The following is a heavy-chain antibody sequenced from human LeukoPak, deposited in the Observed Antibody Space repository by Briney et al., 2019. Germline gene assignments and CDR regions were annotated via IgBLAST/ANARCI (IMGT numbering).Heavy chain of an antibody. V-gene: IGHV1-3*01. CDR3: ARGYSGSYGAFDI. CDR2: INAGKGNT. CDR1: GYIFTTYT. Sequence: GASVKVSCKASGYIFTTYTMHWVRQAPGQRLEWMGWINAGKGNTKYSQKFQGGVTITRDTSASTAYMELSSLRSEDMAVYYGARGYSGSYGAFDIWGQGTMVTVSS. J-gene: IGHJ3*02. D-gene: IGHD1-26*01.